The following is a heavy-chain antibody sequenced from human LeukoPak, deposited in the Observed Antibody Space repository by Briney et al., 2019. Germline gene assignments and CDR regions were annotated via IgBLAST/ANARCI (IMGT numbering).Heavy chain of an antibody. Sequence: GGSLRLSCAASGFTFSSYSMNWVRQAPGKGLEWVAAISTTSGNIYYADSVKGRFTISRDNAKNTLYLQMNSLRAEDTAVYYCAELGITMIGGVWGKGTTVTISS. CDR2: ISTTSGNI. CDR3: AELGITMIGGV. V-gene: IGHV3-21*01. J-gene: IGHJ6*04. CDR1: GFTFSSYS. D-gene: IGHD3-10*02.